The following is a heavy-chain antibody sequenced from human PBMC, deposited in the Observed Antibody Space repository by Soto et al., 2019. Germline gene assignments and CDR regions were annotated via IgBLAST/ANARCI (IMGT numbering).Heavy chain of an antibody. J-gene: IGHJ4*02. CDR3: ARQILGYCSSTSCSPFDY. D-gene: IGHD2-2*01. Sequence: QLQLQESGPGLVKPSETLSLTCTVSGGSISSSSYYWGWIRQPPGKGLEWIGSIYYSGSTYYNPSLKSRVTLSVDTSKNQFSLKLSSVTAADTAVYYCARQILGYCSSTSCSPFDYWGQGTLVTVSS. CDR2: IYYSGST. CDR1: GGSISSSSYY. V-gene: IGHV4-39*01.